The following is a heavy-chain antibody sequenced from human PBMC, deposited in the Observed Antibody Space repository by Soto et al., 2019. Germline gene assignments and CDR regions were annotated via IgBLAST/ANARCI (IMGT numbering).Heavy chain of an antibody. CDR1: GGSISSGGYY. V-gene: IGHV4-31*03. D-gene: IGHD4-17*01. CDR2: IYYSGGT. Sequence: QVQLQESGPGLVKPSQTLSLTCTVSGGSISSGGYYWSWIRQHPGKGLEWIGYIYYSGGTYYNPSLKSRVTISVDTSKNQFSLKLSSVTAADTAVYYCARGISTTVVTQNWFDPWGQGTLVTVSS. J-gene: IGHJ5*02. CDR3: ARGISTTVVTQNWFDP.